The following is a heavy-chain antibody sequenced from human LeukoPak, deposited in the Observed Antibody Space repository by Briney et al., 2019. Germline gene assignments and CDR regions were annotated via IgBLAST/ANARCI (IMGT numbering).Heavy chain of an antibody. CDR3: AKGSFV. J-gene: IGHJ4*02. Sequence: GGTLRLSCAASGFTFSSYGMSWVRQAPGKGLEWVSAISSGGVSTYYADSVKGRFAISRDNSKNTLYLQMNSLRADDTAIYYCAKGSFVGGQGTLVTVSS. CDR1: GFTFSSYG. V-gene: IGHV3-23*01. CDR2: ISSGGVST. D-gene: IGHD2/OR15-2a*01.